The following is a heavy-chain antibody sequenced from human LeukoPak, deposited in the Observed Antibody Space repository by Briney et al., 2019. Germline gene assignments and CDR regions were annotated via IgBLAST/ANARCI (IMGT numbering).Heavy chain of an antibody. CDR3: ARDQEGFDY. J-gene: IGHJ4*02. CDR2: IYPRDSST. CDR1: GYSFTNNY. Sequence: ASVKVSCKASGYSFTNNYIHWVRQAPGQGLEWMGMIYPRDSSTSYAQRFQDRVTVTRDTSTSTVHMELSGLRAEDTALYYCARDQEGFDYWGQGTLVTVSS. V-gene: IGHV1-46*01.